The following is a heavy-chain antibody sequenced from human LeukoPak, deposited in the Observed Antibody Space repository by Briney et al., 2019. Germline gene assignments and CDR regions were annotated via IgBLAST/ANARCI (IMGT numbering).Heavy chain of an antibody. V-gene: IGHV3-11*01. Sequence: PGGSLRLSCAASGFTFSDYYMSWIRQAPGKGLEWVSYISSSGSTIYYADSVKGRFTMSRDNAKNSLHLQMNSLRAEDTAVYYCARLHYGSGTYDHSNWGQGTLVTVSS. J-gene: IGHJ4*02. CDR2: ISSSGSTI. D-gene: IGHD3-10*01. CDR1: GFTFSDYY. CDR3: ARLHYGSGTYDHSN.